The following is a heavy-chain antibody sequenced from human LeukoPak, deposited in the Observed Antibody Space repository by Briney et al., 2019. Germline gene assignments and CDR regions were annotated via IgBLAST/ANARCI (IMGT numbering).Heavy chain of an antibody. CDR3: ARSYSNSWYYFHH. CDR2: MNSNNGNA. V-gene: IGHV1-8*01. D-gene: IGHD6-13*01. J-gene: IGHJ1*01. Sequence: ASVKVSCKASGYTFTNYDINWVRQATGQGLEWMGWMNSNNGNAGYAQKFQGRVTMTRDTSISTAYMELSSLRSEDTAVYYCARSYSNSWYYFHHWGQGTLVTVSS. CDR1: GYTFTNYD.